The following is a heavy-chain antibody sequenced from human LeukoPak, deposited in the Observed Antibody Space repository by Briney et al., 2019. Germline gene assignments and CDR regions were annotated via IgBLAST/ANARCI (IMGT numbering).Heavy chain of an antibody. Sequence: PGGSLRLSCAASGFTFSSYSMNWVRQAPGKGLEWVGRIKSKTDGGTTDYAAPVKGRFTISRDDSKNTLYLQMNSLKTEDTAVYYCTTGWEYCSGGSCAMYDAFDIWGQGTMVTVSS. CDR3: TTGWEYCSGGSCAMYDAFDI. D-gene: IGHD2-15*01. CDR2: IKSKTDGGTT. J-gene: IGHJ3*02. CDR1: GFTFSSYS. V-gene: IGHV3-15*01.